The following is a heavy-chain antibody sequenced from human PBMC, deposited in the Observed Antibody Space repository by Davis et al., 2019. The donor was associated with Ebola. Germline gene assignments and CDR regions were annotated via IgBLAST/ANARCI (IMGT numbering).Heavy chain of an antibody. CDR2: IYYSGST. V-gene: IGHV4-59*04. Sequence: PGGSLRLSCTVSGGSISSYYWSWIRQPPGKGLEWIGYIYYSGSTYYNPSLKSRVTISVDTSKNQFSLKLSSVTAADTAVYYCYTYDSSGYYPWYWGQGTLVTVSS. CDR1: GGSISSYY. CDR3: YTYDSSGYYPWY. D-gene: IGHD3-22*01. J-gene: IGHJ4*02.